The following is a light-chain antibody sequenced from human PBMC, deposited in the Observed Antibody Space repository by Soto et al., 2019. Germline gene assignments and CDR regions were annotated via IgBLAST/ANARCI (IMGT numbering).Light chain of an antibody. V-gene: IGLV1-51*01. J-gene: IGLJ1*01. CDR2: DND. CDR1: SSNVGNNF. Sequence: QSVLTQPPSVSATPGQKVTISCSGSSSNVGNNFVSWYQQLPGTAPKLLIYDNDKRPSEIPDRFSGSKSGTSVTLGITGLQAADEADYYCGAWDSSVRLYLFGTGTKVTVL. CDR3: GAWDSSVRLYL.